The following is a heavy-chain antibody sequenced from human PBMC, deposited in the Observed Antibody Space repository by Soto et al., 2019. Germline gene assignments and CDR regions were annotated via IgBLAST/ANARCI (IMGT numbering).Heavy chain of an antibody. D-gene: IGHD3-10*02. CDR3: ARDPTMLRYYYGMDV. Sequence: PSETLSLTCSVSGGSITTYHWTWIRQPPGKGLEWIGDFYSSGSTNYNPSLKSRVTISVDTSKNQFSLKLSSVTAADTAVYYCARDPTMLRYYYGMDVWGQGTTVTVSS. J-gene: IGHJ6*02. CDR2: FYSSGST. CDR1: GGSITTYH. V-gene: IGHV4-59*12.